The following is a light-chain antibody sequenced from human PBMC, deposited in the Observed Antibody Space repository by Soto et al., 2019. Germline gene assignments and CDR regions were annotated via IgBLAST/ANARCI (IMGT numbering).Light chain of an antibody. CDR3: QQSYSTLALT. J-gene: IGKJ4*01. Sequence: DIQMTQSPSSLSASVGDRVTITCRASQSISSYLNWYQQKPGKAPKLLIYAASSFQSGFPSRFSGSGSGPDFTLTISSLQPEDFATYYCQQSYSTLALTFGGGTKVEIK. CDR2: AAS. CDR1: QSISSY. V-gene: IGKV1-39*01.